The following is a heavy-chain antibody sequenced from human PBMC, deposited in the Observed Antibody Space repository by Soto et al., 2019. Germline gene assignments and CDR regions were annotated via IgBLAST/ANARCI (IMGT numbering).Heavy chain of an antibody. CDR1: GGSISSSSYY. Sequence: SETLSLTCTVSGGSISSSSYYWGWIRQPPGKGLEWIGSIYYSGSTYYNPSLKSRVTISVDTSKNQFSLKLSSVTAADTAVYYCARTYRGVIIRGGWFDPWGQGTLVTVSS. CDR2: IYYSGST. D-gene: IGHD3-10*01. CDR3: ARTYRGVIIRGGWFDP. J-gene: IGHJ5*02. V-gene: IGHV4-39*01.